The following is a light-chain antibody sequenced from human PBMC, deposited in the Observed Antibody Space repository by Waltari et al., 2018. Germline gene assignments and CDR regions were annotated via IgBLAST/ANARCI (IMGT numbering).Light chain of an antibody. CDR3: QQSHTFPRT. V-gene: IGKV1-12*01. Sequence: DIQVTQSPSSVSASVGDTVTITCRASQNLGIFLGWYPQKPGTAPKLWIFGASTLHSGXXSXXXGXXXGTXXALTISSLQPEXXXTXXCQQSHTFPRTFGQGTKVDI. CDR2: GAS. CDR1: QNLGIF. J-gene: IGKJ1*01.